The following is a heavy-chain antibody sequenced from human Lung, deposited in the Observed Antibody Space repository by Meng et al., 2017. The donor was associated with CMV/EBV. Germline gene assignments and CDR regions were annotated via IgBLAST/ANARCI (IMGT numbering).Heavy chain of an antibody. Sequence: SETLSLXCAVYGGSFSGYYWSWIRQPPGKGLEWIGEINHSGSTNYNPSLKSRVTISVDTSKNQFSLKLSSVTAADTAVYYCARAGRSYGMDVWGQGTTVTVYS. CDR2: INHSGST. CDR3: ARAGRSYGMDV. CDR1: GGSFSGYY. V-gene: IGHV4-34*01. J-gene: IGHJ6*01.